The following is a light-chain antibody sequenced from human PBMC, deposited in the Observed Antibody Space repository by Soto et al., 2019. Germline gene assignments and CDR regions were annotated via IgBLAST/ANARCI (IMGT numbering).Light chain of an antibody. J-gene: IGKJ1*01. V-gene: IGKV3-20*01. Sequence: EIVLTQSPGTLSLSPGERATLSCRASQSVSSNYLAWYQQKPGQAPRLRIYGPSSRTTGIPDRVRGSGSGTDFTLTISRLESEDFAVYYCQQYHSTIAWTFGQGAKLEI. CDR3: QQYHSTIAWT. CDR1: QSVSSNY. CDR2: GPS.